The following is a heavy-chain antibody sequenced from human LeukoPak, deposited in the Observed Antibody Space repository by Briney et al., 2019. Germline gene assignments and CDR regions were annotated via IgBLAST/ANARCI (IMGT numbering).Heavy chain of an antibody. CDR1: GFTFSSYW. Sequence: PGGSLGLSCAASGFTFSSYWMSWVRQAPGKGLEWVANIKQDGSEKSYVDSVKGRFTISRDNAKNSLDLQMNSLRAEDTAVYYCTKPSRIGYFDSSAHWGQGTLVTVSS. CDR3: TKPSRIGYFDSSAH. J-gene: IGHJ4*02. CDR2: IKQDGSEK. D-gene: IGHD3-22*01. V-gene: IGHV3-7*01.